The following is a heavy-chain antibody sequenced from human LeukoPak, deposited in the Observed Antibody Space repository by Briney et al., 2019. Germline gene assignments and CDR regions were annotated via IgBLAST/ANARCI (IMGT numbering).Heavy chain of an antibody. D-gene: IGHD3-10*01. V-gene: IGHV1-18*01. CDR2: ISAYNGNT. CDR3: ARDHRVRGVSNGLDY. CDR1: GYTFTSYG. Sequence: ASVKVSCKASGYTFTSYGISWVRQAPGQGLEWMGWISAYNGNTNYAQKLQGRVTMTTDTSTSTVYMELRSLRSDDTAVYYCARDHRVRGVSNGLDYWGQGTLVTVSS. J-gene: IGHJ4*02.